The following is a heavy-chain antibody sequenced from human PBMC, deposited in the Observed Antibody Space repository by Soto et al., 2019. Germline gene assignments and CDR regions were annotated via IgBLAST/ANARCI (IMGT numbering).Heavy chain of an antibody. J-gene: IGHJ3*02. CDR1: GFTFSDYY. Sequence: GGSLRLSCAASGFTFSDYYMSWIHQAPGKGLEWVSYISSSGSTIYYADSVKGRFTISRDNAKNSLYLQMNSLRAEDTAVYYCARASETTVTTFDAFDIWGQGTMVTVSS. CDR2: ISSSGSTI. CDR3: ARASETTVTTFDAFDI. V-gene: IGHV3-11*01. D-gene: IGHD4-17*01.